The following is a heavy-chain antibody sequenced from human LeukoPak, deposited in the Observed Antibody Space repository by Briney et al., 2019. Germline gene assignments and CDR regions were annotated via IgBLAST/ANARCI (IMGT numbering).Heavy chain of an antibody. D-gene: IGHD4-23*01. J-gene: IGHJ4*02. Sequence: SETLSLTCTVSGGSISSYYWSWIRQPPGKGLEWIGYIYYSGSTNYNPSLKSRVTISVDTSKNQFSLKLSSVTAADTAVYYCAIHGKSLYYFDYWGQGTLVTVSS. V-gene: IGHV4-59*01. CDR2: IYYSGST. CDR1: GGSISSYY. CDR3: AIHGKSLYYFDY.